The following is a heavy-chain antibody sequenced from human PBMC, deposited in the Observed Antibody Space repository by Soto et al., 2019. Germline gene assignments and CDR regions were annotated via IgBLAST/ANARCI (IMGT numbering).Heavy chain of an antibody. CDR1: GGSITHGGFS. CDR2: IGHLENT. J-gene: IGHJ4*01. V-gene: IGHV4-30-2*06. D-gene: IGHD5-12*01. CDR3: ARGGGNDPFDS. Sequence: QLRLQESGSGVVRTSETLSLTCTVSGGSITHGGFSWSWIRQSPGKGLEWIGYIGHLENTYFHPTFKSRLTMSIDRSKNQFSLNLSSVTAADRAVYYCARGGGNDPFDSWGHGVLVSVSS.